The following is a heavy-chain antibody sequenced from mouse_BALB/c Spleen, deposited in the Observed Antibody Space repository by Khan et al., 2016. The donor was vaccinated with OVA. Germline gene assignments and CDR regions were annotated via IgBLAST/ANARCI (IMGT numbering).Heavy chain of an antibody. V-gene: IGHV9-3-1*01. D-gene: IGHD2-10*01. CDR2: INTYTGEP. CDR1: GYTFTNYG. J-gene: IGHJ4*01. Sequence: QIQLVQSGPELKKPGETVKISCKASGYTFTNYGMNWVKQSPGKALKWMGWINTYTGEPTYADDFKGRFAFSLETSASTALLQINNLKNEDTASYCCARPPYFSYTLDYWGQGTSVTVSS. CDR3: ARPPYFSYTLDY.